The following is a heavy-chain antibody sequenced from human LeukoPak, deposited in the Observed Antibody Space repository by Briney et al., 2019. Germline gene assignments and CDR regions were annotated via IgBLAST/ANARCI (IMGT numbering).Heavy chain of an antibody. D-gene: IGHD2-15*01. CDR3: ARRYCSGGSCGVGPYFDY. J-gene: IGHJ4*02. CDR2: ITSGGTI. V-gene: IGHV3-48*02. Sequence: GGSLRLSCAASGFTFSSYGMSWVRQAPGKGLECLSHITSGGTIYYADSVKGRFTISRDNAKSSLYLQMSSLRDEDTAVYSCARRYCSGGSCGVGPYFDYWGQGTLVTVSS. CDR1: GFTFSSYG.